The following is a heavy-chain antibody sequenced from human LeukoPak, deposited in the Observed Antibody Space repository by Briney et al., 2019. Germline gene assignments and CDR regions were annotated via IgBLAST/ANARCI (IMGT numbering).Heavy chain of an antibody. J-gene: IGHJ1*01. Sequence: GGSLRLSCAASGFTFSSYGMHWVRQAPGKGLEWVAVISYDGSNKYYADSVKGRFTISRDNSKNTLYLQMSSLRAEDTAVYYCVKNRGQYGDYEYFQHWGQGTLVTVSS. V-gene: IGHV3-30*18. D-gene: IGHD4-17*01. CDR1: GFTFSSYG. CDR2: ISYDGSNK. CDR3: VKNRGQYGDYEYFQH.